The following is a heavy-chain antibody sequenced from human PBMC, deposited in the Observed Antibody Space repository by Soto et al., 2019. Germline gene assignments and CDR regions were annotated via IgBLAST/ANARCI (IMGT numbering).Heavy chain of an antibody. CDR3: ATGANFYYDTSRY. D-gene: IGHD3-22*01. CDR1: GFRFSDHY. Sequence: GSLRLSCAASGFRFSDHYMDWVRQAPGKGLEWVAVMSPNGNNQYYADSVKGRFTISRDTSKSTLYLQMTSLRPDDTAVYYCATGANFYYDTSRYWSQGTLVTVSS. CDR2: MSPNGNNQ. J-gene: IGHJ4*02. V-gene: IGHV3-30-3*01.